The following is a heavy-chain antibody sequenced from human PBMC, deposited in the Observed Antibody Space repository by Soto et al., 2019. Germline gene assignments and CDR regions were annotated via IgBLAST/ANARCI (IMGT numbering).Heavy chain of an antibody. V-gene: IGHV4-59*01. J-gene: IGHJ4*02. Sequence: PSETLSLTCTVSGGSISSYYWSWFRQPPGKGLEWIGYIYYSGSTNYNPSLKSRLTISVDTSKNQFSLKLSSVTAADTAVYYCARGNWVPTSSSSHRSYYFDYWGQGTLVIVSS. CDR1: GGSISSYY. CDR2: IYYSGST. D-gene: IGHD6-6*01. CDR3: ARGNWVPTSSSSHRSYYFDY.